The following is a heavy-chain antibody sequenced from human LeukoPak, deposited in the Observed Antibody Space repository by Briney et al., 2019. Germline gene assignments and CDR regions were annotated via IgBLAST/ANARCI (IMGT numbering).Heavy chain of an antibody. CDR1: GYPFTGYY. Sequence: ASVKVSCKASGYPFTGYYMHWVRQAPGQGLEWMGWINPNSGGTNYAQKFQGRVTMTRDTSISTAYMELSRLRSDDTAVYYCARGYYDSSGYYSLFDYWGRGTLVTVSS. CDR2: INPNSGGT. CDR3: ARGYYDSSGYYSLFDY. D-gene: IGHD3-22*01. V-gene: IGHV1-2*02. J-gene: IGHJ4*02.